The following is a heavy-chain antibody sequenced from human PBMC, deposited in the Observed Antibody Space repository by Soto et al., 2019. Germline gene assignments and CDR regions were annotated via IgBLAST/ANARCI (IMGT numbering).Heavy chain of an antibody. Sequence: QLVQSGAEVKRPGSSVKVSCKASGGDFLSYTISWVRQVPGQGPEWMGTIIPIPDVAKNAQKFQGRVAITADKATSTVYMALRSLRSDDTAVYYCAQMWFGELWHGMDVWGQGTTITVSS. J-gene: IGHJ6*02. CDR2: IIPIPDVA. CDR1: GGDFLSYT. CDR3: AQMWFGELWHGMDV. V-gene: IGHV1-69*02. D-gene: IGHD3-10*01.